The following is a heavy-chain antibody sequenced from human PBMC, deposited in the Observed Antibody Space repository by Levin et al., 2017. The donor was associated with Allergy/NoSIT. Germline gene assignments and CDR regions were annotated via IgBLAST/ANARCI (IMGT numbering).Heavy chain of an antibody. Sequence: GESLKISCAASGFTFSSYAMHWVRQAPGKGLEWVAVISYDGSNKYYADSVKGRFTISRDNSKNTLYLQMNSLRAEDTAVYYCARGRYYDFWSGYPDYYYYYGMDVWGQGTTVTVSS. D-gene: IGHD3-3*01. CDR1: GFTFSSYA. CDR2: ISYDGSNK. J-gene: IGHJ6*02. V-gene: IGHV3-30-3*01. CDR3: ARGRYYDFWSGYPDYYYYYGMDV.